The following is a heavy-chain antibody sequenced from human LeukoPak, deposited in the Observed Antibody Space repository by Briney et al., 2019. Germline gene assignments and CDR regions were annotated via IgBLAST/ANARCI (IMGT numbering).Heavy chain of an antibody. CDR1: GGTFISYA. J-gene: IGHJ3*02. CDR3: ARARSWPRDAFDI. V-gene: IGHV1-69*13. Sequence: ASVKVSCKASGGTFISYAISWVRQAPGQGLEWMGGIIPIFGTANYAQKFQGRVTITADESTSTAYMELSSLRSEDTAVYCCARARSWPRDAFDIWGQGTMVTVSS. D-gene: IGHD6-13*01. CDR2: IIPIFGTA.